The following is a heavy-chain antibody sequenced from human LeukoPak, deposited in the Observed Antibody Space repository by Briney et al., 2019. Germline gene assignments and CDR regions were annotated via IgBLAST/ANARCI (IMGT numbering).Heavy chain of an antibody. J-gene: IGHJ4*02. D-gene: IGHD5-18*01. V-gene: IGHV3-7*04. CDR3: ARGQLWSSVGYYFDY. Sequence: PGGSLRLSCAASGFTFSNSWMSWVRQVPGKGLEWVAFIKQDGSEKDYVDSVKGRFTISRDNAKNSLYLQMNSLRAEDTAVYYCARGQLWSSVGYYFDYWGQGTLVTVSS. CDR1: GFTFSNSW. CDR2: IKQDGSEK.